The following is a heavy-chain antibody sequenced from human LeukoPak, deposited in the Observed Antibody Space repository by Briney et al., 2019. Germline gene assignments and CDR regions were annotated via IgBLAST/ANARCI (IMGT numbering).Heavy chain of an antibody. CDR1: GGSIRSSSYQ. V-gene: IGHV4-39*01. D-gene: IGHD2-2*01. CDR3: ASISIVVVAAYFDY. Sequence: PSETRSLTCTVSGGSIRSSSYQWGWIRQPPGKGLEWIGSIYYSGSTYYNPSLKSRVTVSVDTSKNQFSLKLSSVTAADTAVYYCASISIVVVAAYFDYWGQGTLVTVSS. CDR2: IYYSGST. J-gene: IGHJ4*02.